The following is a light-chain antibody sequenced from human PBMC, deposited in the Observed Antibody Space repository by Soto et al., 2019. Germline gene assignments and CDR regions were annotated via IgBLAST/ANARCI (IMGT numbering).Light chain of an antibody. CDR3: NSYTSISTHV. Sequence: QSALTQPASVFGSPGQSITISCTGTSSDVGGYNYVSWYQQHPGKAPKLIIYEVSNRPSGVSNRFSGSKSGNTASLTISGLQAEDEADYYCNSYTSISTHVFGTGTKLT. J-gene: IGLJ1*01. V-gene: IGLV2-14*01. CDR1: SSDVGGYNY. CDR2: EVS.